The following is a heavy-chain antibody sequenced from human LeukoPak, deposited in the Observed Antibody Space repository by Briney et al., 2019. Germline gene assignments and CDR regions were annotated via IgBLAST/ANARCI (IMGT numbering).Heavy chain of an antibody. CDR3: ARTSLAYCGGDCYSEWFDP. CDR1: GGSISSGGYY. V-gene: IGHV4-61*08. D-gene: IGHD2-21*02. Sequence: TLSLTCTVSGGSISSGGYYWSWIRQPPGKGLEWIGYIYYSGSTNYNPSLKSRVTISVDTSKNQFSLKLSSVTAADTAVYYCARTSLAYCGGDCYSEWFDPWGQGALVTVSS. CDR2: IYYSGST. J-gene: IGHJ5*02.